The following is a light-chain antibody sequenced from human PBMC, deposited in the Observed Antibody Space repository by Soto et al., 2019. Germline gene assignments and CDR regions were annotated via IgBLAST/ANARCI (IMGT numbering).Light chain of an antibody. CDR2: EVN. CDR3: TSYTSSSTLV. V-gene: IGLV2-14*01. CDR1: SSDVGGYNY. Sequence: QSALTQPDSVSGSPGQSITVSCTGTSSDVGGYNYVSWYQQHPGKAPQLLIYEVNIRPSGVSNRFSASKSGNTASLTISGLQAEDEADYYCTSYTSSSTLVFGTGTKV. J-gene: IGLJ1*01.